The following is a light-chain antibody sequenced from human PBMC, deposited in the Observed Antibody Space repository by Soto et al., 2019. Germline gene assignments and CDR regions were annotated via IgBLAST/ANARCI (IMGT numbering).Light chain of an antibody. CDR3: QQYGRSPFT. V-gene: IGKV3-20*01. CDR2: GAS. Sequence: EIELTQSPGTLSLSPGERATLSCRASQSVSSNNLAWYQQRPGQAPRVVIYGASTRATGIPERFSGSGSGTDFTLTISRLEPEDFAVYCCQQYGRSPFTFGHGTKVDIK. CDR1: QSVSSNN. J-gene: IGKJ3*01.